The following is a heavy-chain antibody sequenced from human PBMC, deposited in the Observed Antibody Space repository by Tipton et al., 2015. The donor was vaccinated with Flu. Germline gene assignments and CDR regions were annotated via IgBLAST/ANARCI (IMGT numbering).Heavy chain of an antibody. D-gene: IGHD6-13*01. J-gene: IGHJ3*02. CDR2: VYYSRST. CDR3: ARDRGIAVAGLDAFNI. Sequence: TLSLTCTVSGGSISSYYWIWLRQPPGKGLEWMGYVYYSRSTNHNPTLKSRVTISVDTSKNQFSLKLSSVTAADTAVYYCARDRGIAVAGLDAFNIWGQGTMVTVSS. CDR1: GGSISSYY. V-gene: IGHV4-59*01.